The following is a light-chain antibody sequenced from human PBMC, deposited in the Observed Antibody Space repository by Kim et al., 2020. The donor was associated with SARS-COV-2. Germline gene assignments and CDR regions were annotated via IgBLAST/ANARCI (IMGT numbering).Light chain of an antibody. CDR3: QQYDNLPIT. Sequence: DIQMTQSPSSLSASVGDRVTITCQASQDISNYLNWYEQKPGKAPKLLIYDASNLETGVPSRFSGGGSGTDFTFTISSLQPEDIATHYCQQYDNLPITFGQGTRLEIK. V-gene: IGKV1-33*01. J-gene: IGKJ5*01. CDR1: QDISNY. CDR2: DAS.